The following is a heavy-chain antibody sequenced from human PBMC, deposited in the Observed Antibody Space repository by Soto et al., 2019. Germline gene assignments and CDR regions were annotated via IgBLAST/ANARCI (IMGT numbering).Heavy chain of an antibody. V-gene: IGHV3-7*03. CDR3: ARGDCIGGTCYSSLWSH. CDR2: IRQDGGET. J-gene: IGHJ4*02. Sequence: EVQLVESGGGLVQPGGSLRLSCAASGFTFSNYYMSWVRQAPGKGLEWVANIRQDGGETYYVDSVKGRFTISRDNAKNSLSLQMNSLRADDTAVYYCARGDCIGGTCYSSLWSHWGQGTLVTVSS. CDR1: GFTFSNYY. D-gene: IGHD2-15*01.